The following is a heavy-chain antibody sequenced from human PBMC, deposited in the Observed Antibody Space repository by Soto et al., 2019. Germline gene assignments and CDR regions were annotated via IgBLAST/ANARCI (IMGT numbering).Heavy chain of an antibody. Sequence: QLQLRESGPGLVQPSGTLSLTCDVSGDSLTNNHWWSWVRQAPGKGLEWIGEIWHTGRPNYNPSLKESVGLPKDQSKKQFSLKFSSVAGGGKAVDYCVRESKTGRSSIKRYMHLGQGTLGNGSS. D-gene: IGHD6-13*01. CDR1: GDSLTNNHW. J-gene: IGHJ4*02. V-gene: IGHV4-4*02. CDR3: VRESKTGRSSIKRYMH. CDR2: IWHTGRP.